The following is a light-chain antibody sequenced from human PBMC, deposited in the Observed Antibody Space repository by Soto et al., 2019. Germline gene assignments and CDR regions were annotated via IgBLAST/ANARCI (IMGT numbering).Light chain of an antibody. J-gene: IGKJ2*01. V-gene: IGKV4-1*01. CDR3: QQYYCIPFT. CDR1: QSVLYNSNNKNH. Sequence: DFVMTQAPDSLAVSLGERATINCKSSQSVLYNSNNKNHLGWFQQKPGQPPKLLIYGASFRPSGVPDRFSGSRSGTDFTLTFSSLQAEDVAVYYCQQYYCIPFTFGQGTKLEI. CDR2: GAS.